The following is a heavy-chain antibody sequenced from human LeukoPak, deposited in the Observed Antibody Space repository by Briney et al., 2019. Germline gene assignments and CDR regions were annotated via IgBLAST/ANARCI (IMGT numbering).Heavy chain of an antibody. D-gene: IGHD2-2*01. CDR3: ARGRYCSSTSCYRGDFDY. CDR1: GFTFSSYW. Sequence: PGGSLRLSCAASGFTFSSYWMHWVRQAPGKGLVWVSRINTDGSSTSYADSVKGRFTISRDNAKNTLYLQMNSLRAEDTAVYYCARGRYCSSTSCYRGDFDYWGQGTLVTVSS. J-gene: IGHJ4*02. V-gene: IGHV3-74*01. CDR2: INTDGSST.